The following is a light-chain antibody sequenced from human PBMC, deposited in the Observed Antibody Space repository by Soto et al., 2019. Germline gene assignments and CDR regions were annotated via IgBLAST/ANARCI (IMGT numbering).Light chain of an antibody. J-gene: IGLJ2*01. CDR1: SSDVGGYNY. CDR3: SSYTSSSTVV. V-gene: IGLV2-14*01. CDR2: DVS. Sequence: QSALTQPASVSGSPGQSITISCTGTSSDVGGYNYVSWYQQHPGKAPKLMIYDVSNRPSGVSNRFSGAKSGNTASLTISGLQAEDEAHYYCSSYTSSSTVVVGGCIKLTVL.